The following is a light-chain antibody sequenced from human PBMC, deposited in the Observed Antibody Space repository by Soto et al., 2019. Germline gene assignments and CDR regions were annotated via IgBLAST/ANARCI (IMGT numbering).Light chain of an antibody. CDR1: QSVSNN. CDR3: QQYNNWPWT. Sequence: EIVMTHSLATLSVSTGERATLSCRTSQSVSNNLAWYQQNPGQAPRLLFYGASTRATGIPARFSGSGSGTDFTLTIHSLQSEDFAVYYCQQYNNWPWTFGQGTKVDIK. CDR2: GAS. V-gene: IGKV3-15*01. J-gene: IGKJ1*01.